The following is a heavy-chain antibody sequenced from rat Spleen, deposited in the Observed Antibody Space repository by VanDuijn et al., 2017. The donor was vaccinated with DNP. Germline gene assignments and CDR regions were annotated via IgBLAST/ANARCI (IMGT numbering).Heavy chain of an antibody. Sequence: EVKLVESGGGLVQPGRSLKLSCAASGFNFNDYWMGWVRQAPGKGLEWIGEINEDSGTKNYTPSLKDKFNISRDNAQNTLYLQMSKLGSEDSAIYYCSREGLRASDYWGQGVLVTVSS. V-gene: IGHV4-2*01. D-gene: IGHD4-1*01. CDR2: INEDSGTK. CDR1: GFNFNDYW. CDR3: SREGLRASDY. J-gene: IGHJ2*01.